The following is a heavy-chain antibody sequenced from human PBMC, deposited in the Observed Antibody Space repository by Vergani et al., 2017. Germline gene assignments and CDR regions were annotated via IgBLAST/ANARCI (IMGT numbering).Heavy chain of an antibody. D-gene: IGHD6-6*01. V-gene: IGHV3-13*01. CDR2: IGTAGDT. CDR1: GFTFSSYA. CDR3: ARGSEYSRSSSYYYYMDV. Sequence: EVQLLESGGGLVQPGGSLRLSCAASGFTFSSYAMSWVRQAPGKGLEWVSAIGTAGDTYYPGSVKGRFNISRENAKNSLYLQMNSLRAGDTAVYYCARGSEYSRSSSYYYYMDVWGKGTTVTVSS. J-gene: IGHJ6*03.